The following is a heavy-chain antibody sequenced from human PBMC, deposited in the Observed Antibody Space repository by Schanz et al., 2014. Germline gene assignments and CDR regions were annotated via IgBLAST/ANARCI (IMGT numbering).Heavy chain of an antibody. CDR2: VYYSGGS. J-gene: IGHJ5*02. D-gene: IGHD2-2*03. V-gene: IGHV4-39*02. CDR1: GGSISSYY. Sequence: QVQLQESGPGLVKPSETLSLTCTVSGGSISSYYWGWIRQPPGKGLEWIGSVYYSGGSYYNPSLKTGFTMPVDTSKNRFSLRLSSVTAADTAVYYCARETGYCSSTRCYPGWFDPWGQGTLVTVSS. CDR3: ARETGYCSSTRCYPGWFDP.